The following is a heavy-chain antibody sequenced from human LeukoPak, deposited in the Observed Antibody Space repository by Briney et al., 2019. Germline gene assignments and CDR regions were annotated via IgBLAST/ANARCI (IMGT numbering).Heavy chain of an antibody. Sequence: GGSLRLSCAASGFTFSSYSMNWVRQAPGKGLEWVSSIARSSSYIYDADSVKGRFTISRDNAKNTLYLQMNSLRAEDTAVYYCAKVGSGSYWVFFDYWGQGTLVTVSS. CDR1: GFTFSSYS. J-gene: IGHJ4*02. CDR2: IARSSSYI. CDR3: AKVGSGSYWVFFDY. D-gene: IGHD3-10*01. V-gene: IGHV3-21*01.